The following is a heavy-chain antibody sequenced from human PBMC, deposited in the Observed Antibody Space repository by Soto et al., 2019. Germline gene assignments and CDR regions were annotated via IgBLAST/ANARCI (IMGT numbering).Heavy chain of an antibody. CDR1: GYSFTSHG. CDR3: ARMVRGSNIDYYHYMDV. Sequence: QVQLVQSGAEVKKPGASVKVSCKASGYSFTSHGISWVRQAPGQGLEWMAWISASNGDTNYAQKFQGRVTVTTDTSTSTGYMKLRSLISEDTAVYYCARMVRGSNIDYYHYMDVCGKGPTVTVSS. V-gene: IGHV1-18*01. D-gene: IGHD3-10*01. J-gene: IGHJ6*03. CDR2: ISASNGDT.